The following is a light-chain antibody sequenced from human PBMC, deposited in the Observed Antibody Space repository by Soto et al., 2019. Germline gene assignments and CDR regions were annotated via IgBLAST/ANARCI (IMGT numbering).Light chain of an antibody. J-gene: IGLJ1*01. CDR1: SSDVGGYNY. CDR3: SSYTSSSTLGYV. Sequence: QSVLTQPASVSGSPGQSITISCTGTSSDVGGYNYVSWYQQHPGKAPKLMIYEVSNRPSGVSNRFSGSKSGNTASLTISGLQAEDEADYCCSSYTSSSTLGYVFGTGTKVTVL. CDR2: EVS. V-gene: IGLV2-14*01.